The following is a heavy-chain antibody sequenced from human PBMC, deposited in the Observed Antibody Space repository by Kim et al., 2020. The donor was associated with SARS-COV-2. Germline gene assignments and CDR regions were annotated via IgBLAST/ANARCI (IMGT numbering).Heavy chain of an antibody. CDR1: GGSFSGYY. V-gene: IGHV4-34*01. J-gene: IGHJ4*02. CDR3: ARGFLGVWGSYRNGRGAFDY. CDR2: INHRGST. Sequence: SETLSLTCAVYGGSFSGYYWSWIRQPPGKGLEWIWEINHRGSTNYNPSLKSRVTISVDTSKNQFSLKLSSVTAADTAVYYCARGFLGVWGSYRNGRGAFDYWGQGTLVTVSS. D-gene: IGHD3-16*02.